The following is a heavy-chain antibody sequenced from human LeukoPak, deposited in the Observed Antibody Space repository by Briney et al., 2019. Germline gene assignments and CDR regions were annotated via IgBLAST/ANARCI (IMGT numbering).Heavy chain of an antibody. V-gene: IGHV3-30-3*01. D-gene: IGHD1-26*01. CDR3: AKDLGRYRNNFFDY. Sequence: GGSLRLSCAASGFTFSTYALHWVRQAPGKGLEWVAVISYDGSTKYYGDSVKGRFTISRDDSKNTLYLQMNSLRADDTAVYYCAKDLGRYRNNFFDYWGQGNLVTVSS. J-gene: IGHJ4*02. CDR2: ISYDGSTK. CDR1: GFTFSTYA.